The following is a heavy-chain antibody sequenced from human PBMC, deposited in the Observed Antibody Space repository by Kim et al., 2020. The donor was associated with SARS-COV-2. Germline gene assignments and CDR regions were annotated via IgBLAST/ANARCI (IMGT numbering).Heavy chain of an antibody. V-gene: IGHV3-33*06. D-gene: IGHD3-22*01. CDR1: GFTFSSYG. Sequence: GGSLRLSCAASGFTFSSYGMHWVRQAPGKGLEWVAVIWYDGSNKYYADSVKGRFTISRDNSKNTLYLQMNSLRAEDTAVYYCAKDPPKGGSSSGYFSYYYYYGMDVWGQGTTVTVSS. CDR3: AKDPPKGGSSSGYFSYYYYYGMDV. J-gene: IGHJ6*01. CDR2: IWYDGSNK.